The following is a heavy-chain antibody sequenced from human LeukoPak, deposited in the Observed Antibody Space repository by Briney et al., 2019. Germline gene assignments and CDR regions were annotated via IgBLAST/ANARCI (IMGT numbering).Heavy chain of an antibody. CDR1: GFTFSNYD. J-gene: IGHJ4*02. CDR2: IDTAGDT. V-gene: IGHV3-13*01. CDR3: ARRIGVVGAFDY. Sequence: GGSLRLSCAASGFTFSNYDMHWVRQTTGKGLEWVSGIDTAGDTYYAGSVKGRFTISRENAKNSLYLQMNSLRAGDTAVYNCARRIGVVGAFDYWGQGTLVTVSS. D-gene: IGHD6-19*01.